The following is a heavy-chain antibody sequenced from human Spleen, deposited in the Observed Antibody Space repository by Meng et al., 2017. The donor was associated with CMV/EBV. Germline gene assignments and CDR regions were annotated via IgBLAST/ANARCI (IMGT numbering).Heavy chain of an antibody. CDR2: IKQDGSEK. J-gene: IGHJ6*02. V-gene: IGHV3-7*01. D-gene: IGHD1-26*01. CDR1: GFTFSSYW. Sequence: GESLKISCAASGFTFSSYWMSWVRQAPGKGLEWVANIKQDGSEKYYVDSVKGRFTISRDNAKNSLYLQMNSLRAEDTAVYYCARAPRIVGATTHYYYGMDVWGQGTTVTVSS. CDR3: ARAPRIVGATTHYYYGMDV.